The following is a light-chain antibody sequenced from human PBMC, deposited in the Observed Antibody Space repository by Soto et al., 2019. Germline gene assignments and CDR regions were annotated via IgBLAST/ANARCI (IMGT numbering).Light chain of an antibody. CDR1: NSDIGFYNY. CDR2: EVA. CDR3: SSYTSSSPLYV. J-gene: IGLJ1*01. V-gene: IGLV2-14*01. Sequence: QSVLTQPASVSGSPGQSITISCTGTNSDIGFYNYVSWYQQHPGEAPKLIIYEVAKRPSGVSSRFSGSKSGNTASLTISGFQAEDEADYHCSSYTSSSPLYVFGTGTKVTVL.